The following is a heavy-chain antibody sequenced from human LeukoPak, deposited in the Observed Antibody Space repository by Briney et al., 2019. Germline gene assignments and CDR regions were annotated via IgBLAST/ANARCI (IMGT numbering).Heavy chain of an antibody. CDR1: GYTFTSYD. Sequence: GASVKVSCKASGYTFTSYDINWVRQATGQGLEWMGWMNPNSGNTGYAQKFQGRVTITRNTSISTAYMELSSLRSEDTAVYYCARGQYYYDSSGYRLDYWGQGTLVTVSS. CDR3: ARGQYYYDSSGYRLDY. V-gene: IGHV1-8*03. J-gene: IGHJ4*02. D-gene: IGHD3-22*01. CDR2: MNPNSGNT.